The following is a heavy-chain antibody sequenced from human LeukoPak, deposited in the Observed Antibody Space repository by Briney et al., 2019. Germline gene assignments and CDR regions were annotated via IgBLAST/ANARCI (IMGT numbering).Heavy chain of an antibody. CDR2: ISSSGRAI. CDR1: GFTFSDYF. D-gene: IGHD2-21*02. J-gene: IGHJ4*02. Sequence: PGGSLRLSCAASGFTFSDYFLSWFRRAPGKGLEWISHISSSGRAIYYADSVRGRFTISRDNAQNSLYLRMNSLRDEDSAVYYCARAAYCGSDCYYYFDCWGQGTLVTVSS. CDR3: ARAAYCGSDCYYYFDC. V-gene: IGHV3-11*01.